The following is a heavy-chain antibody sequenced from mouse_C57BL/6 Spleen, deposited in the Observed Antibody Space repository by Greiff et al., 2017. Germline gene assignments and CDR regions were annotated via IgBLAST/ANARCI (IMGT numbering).Heavy chain of an antibody. J-gene: IGHJ3*01. CDR3: ARDSNSAWFAY. CDR1: GYTFTSYG. V-gene: IGHV1-81*01. D-gene: IGHD2-5*01. Sequence: QVQLKQSGAELARPGASVKLSCKASGYTFTSYGISWVKQRTGQGLEWIGEIYPRSGNTYYNEKFKGKATLTADKSSSTAYMELRSLTSEDSAVYFCARDSNSAWFAYWGQGTLVTVSA. CDR2: IYPRSGNT.